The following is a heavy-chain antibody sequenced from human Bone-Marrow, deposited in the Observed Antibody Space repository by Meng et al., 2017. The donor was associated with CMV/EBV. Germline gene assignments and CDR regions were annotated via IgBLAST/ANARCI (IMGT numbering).Heavy chain of an antibody. V-gene: IGHV1-8*03. Sequence: GSVKVSCKASGYTFTSYDINWVRQATGQGLEWMGWMNPNSGNTGYAQKFQGRVTITRNTSISTAYMELSSLRSEDTAVYYCARAPIPHLYDFWSGYYGGYYYGMDVWGQGTTVTVSS. CDR1: GYTFTSYD. J-gene: IGHJ6*02. CDR2: MNPNSGNT. D-gene: IGHD3-3*01. CDR3: ARAPIPHLYDFWSGYYGGYYYGMDV.